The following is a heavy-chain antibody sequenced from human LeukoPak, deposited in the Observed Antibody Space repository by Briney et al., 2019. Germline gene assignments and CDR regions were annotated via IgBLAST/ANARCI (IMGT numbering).Heavy chain of an antibody. CDR3: ARHYKQQLIDF. D-gene: IGHD6-13*01. CDR1: GSNFTDFW. CDR2: IYPDDSHI. J-gene: IGHJ4*02. Sequence: GGSLEISWEGSGSNFTDFWIGGGRPVPGKGLEGMGIIYPDDSHIRHSPSFEGQVTISADKSISTAYLQWSSLKASDTAIYYCARHYKQQLIDFWGPETLVTVSS. V-gene: IGHV5-51*01.